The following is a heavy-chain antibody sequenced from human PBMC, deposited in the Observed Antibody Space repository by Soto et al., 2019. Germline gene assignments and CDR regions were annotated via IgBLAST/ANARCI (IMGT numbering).Heavy chain of an antibody. D-gene: IGHD6-6*01. Sequence: GGSLRLSCAASGFTFSSYAMSSVRQAQGKGLEWVSAISGSGGSTYYADSVKGRFTISRDNSKNTLYLQMNSLRAEDTAVYYCAKGTASIAARRHFDYWGQGTLVTVSS. CDR2: ISGSGGST. CDR3: AKGTASIAARRHFDY. J-gene: IGHJ4*02. CDR1: GFTFSSYA. V-gene: IGHV3-23*01.